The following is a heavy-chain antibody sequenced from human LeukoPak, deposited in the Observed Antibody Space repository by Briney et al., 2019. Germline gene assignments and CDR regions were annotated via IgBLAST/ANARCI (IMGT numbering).Heavy chain of an antibody. CDR1: GNTFTDYY. CDR2: VSPDNGDT. Sequence: ASVKVSCKASGNTFTDYYMHWVRQAPGQGLEWMGWVSPDNGDTNYAQKLQGRVTMTRDTSIRTVFMELSRLTSDDTAFYYCARVRGYGWGQGTLVTVSS. D-gene: IGHD2-15*01. CDR3: ARVRGYG. V-gene: IGHV1-2*02. J-gene: IGHJ4*02.